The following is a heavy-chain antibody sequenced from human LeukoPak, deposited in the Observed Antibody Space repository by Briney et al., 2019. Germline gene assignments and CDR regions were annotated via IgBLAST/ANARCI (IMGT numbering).Heavy chain of an antibody. Sequence: GGSLRLSCAAAGFTFSSYGMRWVRQAPGKGLEWVAVISTDGSNEYYVDSVKGRFTISRDNSKNMLYLQMKSLRAEDTAVYYCAKVQYYHSSGYLDYWGQGTLVTVSS. D-gene: IGHD3-22*01. CDR2: ISTDGSNE. V-gene: IGHV3-30*18. CDR1: GFTFSSYG. J-gene: IGHJ4*02. CDR3: AKVQYYHSSGYLDY.